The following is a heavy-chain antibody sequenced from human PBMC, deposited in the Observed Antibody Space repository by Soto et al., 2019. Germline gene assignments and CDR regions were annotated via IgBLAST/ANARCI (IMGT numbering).Heavy chain of an antibody. CDR1: GFTFSNYG. CDR3: AKGCSGYSCADY. V-gene: IGHV3-30*18. Sequence: QVQLVESGGGVVQPGRSLRLSCAASGFTFSNYGMHWVRQAPGKGLDWVAFISNDGSNKYYADSVKGRFTISRDNSKNTLWLQMNSLRAEDTALYYCAKGCSGYSCADYWGQGTLVTVSS. D-gene: IGHD2-15*01. J-gene: IGHJ4*02. CDR2: ISNDGSNK.